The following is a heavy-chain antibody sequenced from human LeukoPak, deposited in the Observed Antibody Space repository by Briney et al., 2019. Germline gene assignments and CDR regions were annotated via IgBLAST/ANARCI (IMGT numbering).Heavy chain of an antibody. CDR2: VYNSGST. Sequence: PSETLSLTCTVSGGSISNYYWSWIRQPPGKGLEWLGYVYNSGSTHYNPSLKSRVTISADTSKNQFSLTLTSVTAADTAVYYCARSGGTWSYNYWGQGTLVTVSS. D-gene: IGHD1-26*01. J-gene: IGHJ4*02. V-gene: IGHV4-59*01. CDR3: ARSGGTWSYNY. CDR1: GGSISNYY.